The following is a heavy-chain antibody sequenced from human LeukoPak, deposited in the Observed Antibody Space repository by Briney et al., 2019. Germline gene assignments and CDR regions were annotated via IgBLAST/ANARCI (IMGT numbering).Heavy chain of an antibody. Sequence: SETLSLTCTVSGGSIRSYWSWIRQPAGKGLEWIGRIYGSGSTDYNPSLKSRVTMSIDTSKNQFSLNLISVTAADTAVYYCARDSGTTGEVKFDPWGQGTLVIVSS. CDR3: ARDSGTTGEVKFDP. CDR2: IYGSGST. J-gene: IGHJ5*02. CDR1: GGSIRSY. V-gene: IGHV4-4*07. D-gene: IGHD3-10*01.